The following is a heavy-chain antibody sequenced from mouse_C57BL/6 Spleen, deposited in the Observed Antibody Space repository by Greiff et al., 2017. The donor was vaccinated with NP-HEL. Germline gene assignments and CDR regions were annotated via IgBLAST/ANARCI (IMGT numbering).Heavy chain of an antibody. V-gene: IGHV1-15*01. D-gene: IGHD2-2*01. J-gene: IGHJ3*01. CDR3: SRGIYYGSSWFAY. Sequence: VQLQQSGAELVRPGASVTLSCKASGYTFTDYEMHWVKQTPVHGLEWIGAIDPETGGTAYNQKFKGKAILTADKSSSTAYMELRSLTSEASAVYYCSRGIYYGSSWFAYWGQGTLVTVSA. CDR2: IDPETGGT. CDR1: GYTFTDYE.